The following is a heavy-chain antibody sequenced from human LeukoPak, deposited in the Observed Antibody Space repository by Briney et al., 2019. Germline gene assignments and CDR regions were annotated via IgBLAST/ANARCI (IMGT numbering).Heavy chain of an antibody. V-gene: IGHV7-4-1*02. D-gene: IGHD2-2*01. CDR2: VNTNTGNS. CDR1: GYTFTSYA. CDR3: ARVREGVVPAALFDY. Sequence: ASVKVSCKASGYTFTSYAMNWVRQAPGQGLEWMGWVNTNTGNSTYAQGFTGRFVFSLDTSVSTAYLQISSLKAEDTAVYYCARVREGVVPAALFDYWGQGTLVTVSS. J-gene: IGHJ4*02.